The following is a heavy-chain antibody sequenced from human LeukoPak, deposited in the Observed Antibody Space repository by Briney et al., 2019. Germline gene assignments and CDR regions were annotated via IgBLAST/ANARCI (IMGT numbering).Heavy chain of an antibody. CDR3: ATVLYYDSSGYER. J-gene: IGHJ4*02. CDR1: GGSVSSGSYY. D-gene: IGHD3-22*01. V-gene: IGHV4-61*01. Sequence: SETLSLTCTVSGGSVSSGSYYWTWIRQPPGKGLEWIGYFYSSGSTNYHPPLKSRVTISADTSKNQFSLKLSSVTAADTAMYYCATVLYYDSSGYERWGQGTLVTVSS. CDR2: FYSSGST.